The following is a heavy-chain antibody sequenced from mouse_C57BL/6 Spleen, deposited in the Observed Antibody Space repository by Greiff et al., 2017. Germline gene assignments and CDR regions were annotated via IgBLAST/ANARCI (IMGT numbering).Heavy chain of an antibody. J-gene: IGHJ3*01. CDR1: GFTFSNYW. V-gene: IGHV6-3*01. Sequence: EVKLEESGGGLVQPGGSMKLSCVASGFTFSNYWMNWVRQSPEKGLEWVAQIRLKSDNYATHYAESVKGRFTISRYDSQSSVYLQMNNLRAEETGIYYCTAGRFAYWGQGTLVTVSA. CDR3: TAGRFAY. CDR2: IRLKSDNYAT.